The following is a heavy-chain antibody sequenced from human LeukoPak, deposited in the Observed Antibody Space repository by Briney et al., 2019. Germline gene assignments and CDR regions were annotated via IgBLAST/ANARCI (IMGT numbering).Heavy chain of an antibody. J-gene: IGHJ4*02. Sequence: GRSQRLSCAASGFTFSSYAMHWVRQAPGKGLEWVAVISYDGSNKYYADSVKGRFTISRDNSKNTLYLQMNSLRAEDTAVYYCARGRYSGSQDYWGQGTLVTVSS. CDR3: ARGRYSGSQDY. CDR2: ISYDGSNK. V-gene: IGHV3-30-3*01. D-gene: IGHD1-26*01. CDR1: GFTFSSYA.